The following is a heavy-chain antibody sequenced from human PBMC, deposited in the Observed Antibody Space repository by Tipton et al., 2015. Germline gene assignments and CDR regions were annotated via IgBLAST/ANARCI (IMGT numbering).Heavy chain of an antibody. CDR1: GFTFRNYG. CDR3: VKDGYYYDSGGYSPLDY. V-gene: IGHV3-64D*08. CDR2: ITTNGYST. Sequence: SLRLSCAASGFTFRNYGMHWVRQAPGKGLEYVSAITTNGYSTYYADSVRGRFTISRDNSKNTLYLQMSSLRAEDTAVYYCVKDGYYYDSGGYSPLDYWGQGTLVTVSS. D-gene: IGHD3-22*01. J-gene: IGHJ4*02.